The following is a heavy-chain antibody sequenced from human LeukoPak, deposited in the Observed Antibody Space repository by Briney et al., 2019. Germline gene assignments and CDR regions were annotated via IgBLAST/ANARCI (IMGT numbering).Heavy chain of an antibody. Sequence: ASVKVSCKASGYTFTGYYMHWVRQAPGQGLEWMGWINPNSGGTNYAQKFQGRVTMTRDTSISTAYMELSRLRSDDTAVYYCARDKDSSSWYEGNDAFDTWGQGTMVTVSS. D-gene: IGHD6-13*01. CDR3: ARDKDSSSWYEGNDAFDT. CDR1: GYTFTGYY. V-gene: IGHV1-2*02. CDR2: INPNSGGT. J-gene: IGHJ3*02.